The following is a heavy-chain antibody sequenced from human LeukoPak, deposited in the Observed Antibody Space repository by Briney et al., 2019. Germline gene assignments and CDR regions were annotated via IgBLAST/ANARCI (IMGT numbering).Heavy chain of an antibody. Sequence: SETLSLTCTVSGGSISSSSYYWGWIRQPPGKGLEWIGSIYYSGSTYYNPSLKSRVTISVDTSKNQFSLKLSSVTAADTAVYYCARDHSGSYYSEDAFDIWGQGTMVTVSS. D-gene: IGHD1-26*01. CDR2: IYYSGST. J-gene: IGHJ3*02. CDR1: GGSISSSSYY. V-gene: IGHV4-39*07. CDR3: ARDHSGSYYSEDAFDI.